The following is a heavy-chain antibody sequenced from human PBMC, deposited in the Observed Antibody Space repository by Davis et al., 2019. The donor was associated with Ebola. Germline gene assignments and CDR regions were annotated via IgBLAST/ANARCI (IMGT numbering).Heavy chain of an antibody. D-gene: IGHD6-13*01. J-gene: IGHJ4*02. CDR3: MKARYYSTWRGGFDS. CDR2: IYRGGST. CDR1: GFTVSDNY. Sequence: GESLKISCAASGFTVSDNYMSWVRQAPGKGLEWVSVIYRGGSTYYADSVKGRFTISRDTSKNTLYLQMNSLRAEDTAVYYCMKARYYSTWRGGFDSWGQGALVTVSS. V-gene: IGHV3-66*01.